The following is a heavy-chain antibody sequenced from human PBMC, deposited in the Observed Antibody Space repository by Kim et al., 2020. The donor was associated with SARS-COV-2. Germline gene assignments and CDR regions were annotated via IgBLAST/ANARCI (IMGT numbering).Heavy chain of an antibody. V-gene: IGHV1-2*06. Sequence: ASVKVSCKASGYTFTGYYMHWVRQGPGQGLEWMGRINPNSGGTKYAQKFQGRVTMTRDTSISTAYMELSRLRSDDTAVYYCATLGNCSSGSCSARYYYGMDVWGQGTTVTVSS. CDR2: INPNSGGT. D-gene: IGHD2-15*01. CDR1: GYTFTGYY. J-gene: IGHJ6*02. CDR3: ATLGNCSSGSCSARYYYGMDV.